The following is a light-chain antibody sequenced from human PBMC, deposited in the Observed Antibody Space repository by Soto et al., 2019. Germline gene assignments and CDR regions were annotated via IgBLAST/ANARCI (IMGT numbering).Light chain of an antibody. Sequence: QSALTQPPSASGSPGQSVTISCTGTSSDIGGYDHVSWYRQDPGKAPKVMISEVSNRPSGVSDRFSGSKSGNTASLTISGLQAEDEADYYCSSYTSNNTPVFGGGTKVTVL. J-gene: IGLJ2*01. CDR3: SSYTSNNTPV. V-gene: IGLV2-14*01. CDR2: EVS. CDR1: SSDIGGYDH.